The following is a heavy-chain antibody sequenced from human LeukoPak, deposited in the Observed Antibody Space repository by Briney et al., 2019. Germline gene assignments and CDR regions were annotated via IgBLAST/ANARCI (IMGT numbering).Heavy chain of an antibody. CDR2: IIPIFGTA. V-gene: IGHV1-69*05. J-gene: IGHJ4*02. Sequence: ASVKVSCKASGGTFSSYAISWVRQAPGQGLEWMGGIIPIFGTANYAQKFQGRVTITTDESTSTAYMELSSLSSEDTAVYYCARAGADPSYGWMYYFDYWGQGTLVTVSS. D-gene: IGHD5-18*01. CDR3: ARAGADPSYGWMYYFDY. CDR1: GGTFSSYA.